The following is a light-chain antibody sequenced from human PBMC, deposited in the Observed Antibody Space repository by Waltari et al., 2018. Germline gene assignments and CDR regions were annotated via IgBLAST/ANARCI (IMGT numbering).Light chain of an antibody. CDR2: RNN. J-gene: IGLJ3*02. Sequence: QSVLTQPPSASGTPGQRVPISCSGSSSHIGSNYLYWYQQLPGATPKLLTYRNNPRPSGVPYRFSGYKAGTSASLAISGLRSEEEADYYCAAWDDSLSGRVFGGGTKLTVL. CDR3: AAWDDSLSGRV. CDR1: SSHIGSNY. V-gene: IGLV1-47*01.